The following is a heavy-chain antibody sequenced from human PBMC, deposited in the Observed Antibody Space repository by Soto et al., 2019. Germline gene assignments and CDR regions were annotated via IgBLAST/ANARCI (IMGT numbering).Heavy chain of an antibody. D-gene: IGHD3-10*01. CDR2: INPNSGGT. J-gene: IGHJ4*02. Sequence: GASVKVSCKASGYTFTGYYMHGVLQAPGQGLEWMGWINPNSGGTNYAQKFQGRVTMTRDTSISTAYMELSRLRSDDTAVYYCAREPNTMVSDYWGQGTLVTVSS. CDR1: GYTFTGYY. V-gene: IGHV1-2*03. CDR3: AREPNTMVSDY.